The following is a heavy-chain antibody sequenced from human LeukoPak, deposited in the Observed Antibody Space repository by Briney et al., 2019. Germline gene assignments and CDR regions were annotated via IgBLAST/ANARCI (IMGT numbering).Heavy chain of an antibody. Sequence: SQTLSLTCAVSGGSISSGGYSWSWIRQPPGKGLEWIGYIYHSGSTYYNPSLKSRVTISVDTSKNQFSLKLSSVTAADTAVYYCARERSYDFWSGYFGTNWFDPWGQGTLVTVSS. V-gene: IGHV4-30-4*07. CDR3: ARERSYDFWSGYFGTNWFDP. CDR1: GGSISSGGYS. J-gene: IGHJ5*02. CDR2: IYHSGST. D-gene: IGHD3-3*01.